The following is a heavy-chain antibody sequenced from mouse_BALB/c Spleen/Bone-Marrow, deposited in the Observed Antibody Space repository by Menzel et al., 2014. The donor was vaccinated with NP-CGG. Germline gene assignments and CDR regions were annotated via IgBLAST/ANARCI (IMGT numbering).Heavy chain of an antibody. V-gene: IGHV1S81*02. D-gene: IGHD2-3*01. CDR3: ARWLLQYFDV. Sequence: VQLQQSGAELVKPGASVKLPCKASGYTFTRYWMHWVKQRPGQGLEWIGEINPSNGRTNYNEKFKSKATLTVDKSSNTAYMQLSNLTSEDSAVYYCARWLLQYFDVWGAGTTVTVSS. CDR2: INPSNGRT. J-gene: IGHJ1*01. CDR1: GYTFTRYW.